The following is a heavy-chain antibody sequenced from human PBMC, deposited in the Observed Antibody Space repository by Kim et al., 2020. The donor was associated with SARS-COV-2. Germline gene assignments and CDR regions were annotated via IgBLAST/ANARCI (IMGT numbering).Heavy chain of an antibody. Sequence: YSPSFQGHVTISADKSISTAYLQWSSLKASDTAMYYCARRGWGDYYGMDVWGQGTTVTVSS. J-gene: IGHJ6*02. CDR3: ARRGWGDYYGMDV. V-gene: IGHV5-10-1*01. D-gene: IGHD7-27*01.